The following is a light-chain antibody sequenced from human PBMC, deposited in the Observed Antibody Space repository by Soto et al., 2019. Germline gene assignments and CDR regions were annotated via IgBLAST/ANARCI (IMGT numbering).Light chain of an antibody. Sequence: EIVITQSPSTLSVSPGERSTLSCRASQSVSSNLDWYQQKPGQAPRLLIYGASTRATGIPARFSGSGSGTEFTLTISSLQSEDFAVYYCQQYNNWGTFGQGTKVEIK. CDR2: GAS. V-gene: IGKV3-15*01. CDR3: QQYNNWGT. J-gene: IGKJ1*01. CDR1: QSVSSN.